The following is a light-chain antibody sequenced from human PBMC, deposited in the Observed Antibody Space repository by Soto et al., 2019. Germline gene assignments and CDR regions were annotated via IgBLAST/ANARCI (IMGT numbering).Light chain of an antibody. J-gene: IGKJ1*01. V-gene: IGKV3-20*01. Sequence: EIVLTQSPGTLSLSPGERATLSCRASQSVSSSYLAWYQQKPGQAPRLLIYGASSRATGIPDRFSGSGSGRDFTLTISRLEPEELAVYNCQHYGSSLPWTVGQGPKVEIK. CDR1: QSVSSSY. CDR3: QHYGSSLPWT. CDR2: GAS.